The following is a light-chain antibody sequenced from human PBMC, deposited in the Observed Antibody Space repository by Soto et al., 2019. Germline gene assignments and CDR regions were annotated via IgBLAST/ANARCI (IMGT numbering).Light chain of an antibody. CDR1: SSNIGSDT. CDR2: TND. J-gene: IGLJ2*01. V-gene: IGLV1-44*01. CDR3: QSYDSSLSGSGV. Sequence: QSVLTQPPSASGTPGQRVTISCSGSSSNIGSDTVNWYQQFPGTAPKLLIYTNDQRPSGVPDRFSGSKSGTSASLAITGLQAEDEADYYCQSYDSSLSGSGVFGGGTKLTVL.